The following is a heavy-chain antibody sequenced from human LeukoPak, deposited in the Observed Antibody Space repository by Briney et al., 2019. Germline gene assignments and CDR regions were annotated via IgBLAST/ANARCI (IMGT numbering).Heavy chain of an antibody. CDR2: IRSKANSYAT. Sequence: GGSLRLSCAASGFTFSGSAMRWVRQASGKGLEWVGRIRSKANSYATAYAASVKGRFTISRDDSKNTAYLQMNSLKTEDTAVYYCTRHTDFWSGWIRPDDAFDIWGQGTMVTVSS. CDR3: TRHTDFWSGWIRPDDAFDI. V-gene: IGHV3-73*01. J-gene: IGHJ3*02. D-gene: IGHD3-3*01. CDR1: GFTFSGSA.